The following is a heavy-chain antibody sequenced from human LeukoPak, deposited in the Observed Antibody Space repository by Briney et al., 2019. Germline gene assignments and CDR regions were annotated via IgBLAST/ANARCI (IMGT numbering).Heavy chain of an antibody. Sequence: SVKVSCKASGGTFSNDGISWVRQAPGQGLEWMGGIIPIFGTTKYAQKFQGRVTITRDDSTSTAYMELSSLRSDDTAVYYCARVPTNMYYYFYMDVWGKGTTVTVSS. D-gene: IGHD5-24*01. J-gene: IGHJ6*03. CDR3: ARVPTNMYYYFYMDV. V-gene: IGHV1-69*05. CDR2: IIPIFGTT. CDR1: GGTFSNDG.